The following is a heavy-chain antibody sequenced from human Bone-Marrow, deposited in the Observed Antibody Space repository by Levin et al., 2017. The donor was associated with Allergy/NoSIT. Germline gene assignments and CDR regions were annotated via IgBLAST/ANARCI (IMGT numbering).Heavy chain of an antibody. D-gene: IGHD6-19*01. CDR3: ARRGMVAGTMDY. J-gene: IGHJ4*02. Sequence: GGSLRLSCAASGFSFSAYHMHWVRQAPGKGLEWLSYITGSGTIHYADSVKGRFTVSRDNANNSLFLQLNSLRDADTAVYYCARRGMVAGTMDYWGQGTLVIVSS. CDR2: ITGSGTI. CDR1: GFSFSAYH. V-gene: IGHV3-69-1*01.